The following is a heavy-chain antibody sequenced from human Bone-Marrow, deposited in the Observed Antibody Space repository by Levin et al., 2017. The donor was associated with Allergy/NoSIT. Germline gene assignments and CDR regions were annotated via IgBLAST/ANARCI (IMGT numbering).Heavy chain of an antibody. J-gene: IGHJ4*02. V-gene: IGHV3-64D*06. CDR3: VKTRIRSIAAAGTLDY. CDR2: ISSNGGST. CDR1: GFTFSSYA. D-gene: IGHD6-13*01. Sequence: GGSLRLSCSASGFTFSSYAMHWVRQAPGKGLEYVSAISSNGGSTYYADSVKGRFTISRDNSKNTLYLQMSSLRAEDTAVYYCVKTRIRSIAAAGTLDYWGQGTLVTDSS.